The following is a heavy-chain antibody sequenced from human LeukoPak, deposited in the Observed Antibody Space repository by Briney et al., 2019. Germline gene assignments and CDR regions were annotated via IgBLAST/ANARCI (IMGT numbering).Heavy chain of an antibody. CDR1: GFTFSSYG. J-gene: IGHJ4*02. Sequence: GGSLRLSCAASGFTFSSYGMHWVRQAPGKGLEWVAVISYDGSNKYFADSLKGRFTISRDNSKNTLYLQMNSLRAEDTAVYYCVKDLSGSGSYLGLWGQGTLVTVSS. D-gene: IGHD3-10*01. CDR3: VKDLSGSGSYLGL. CDR2: ISYDGSNK. V-gene: IGHV3-30*18.